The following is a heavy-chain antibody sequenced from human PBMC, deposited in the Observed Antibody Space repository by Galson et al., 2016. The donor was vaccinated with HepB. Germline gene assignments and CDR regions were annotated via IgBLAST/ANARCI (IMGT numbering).Heavy chain of an antibody. J-gene: IGHJ3*01. CDR2: TYYRSKWFN. CDR1: GDSVSNINSA. V-gene: IGHV6-1*01. Sequence: CAISGDSVSNINSAWAWVRQSPSRGLEWLGRTYYRSKWFNHYAVSVKSRMTINADTSNNQFSLQPESVTLEDTAVYYCTRAAENWDGMWRNGFAVWGQGTVVTVS. D-gene: IGHD1-1*01. CDR3: TRAAENWDGMWRNGFAV.